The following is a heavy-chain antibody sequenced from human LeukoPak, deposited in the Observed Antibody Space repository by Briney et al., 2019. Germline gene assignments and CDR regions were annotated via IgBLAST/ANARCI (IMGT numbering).Heavy chain of an antibody. CDR2: ISRSSSAI. CDR1: GFTFSYYG. CDR3: ARDPYSYDTSGPKPFDY. Sequence: PGGSLRLSCAASGFTFSYYGMNWVRQAPGKGLEWVSYISRSSSAIYYADSVKGRFTISRDNAKNSLFLQMNSLRDEDTAVYYCARDPYSYDTSGPKPFDYWGQGTLVTVSS. V-gene: IGHV3-48*02. D-gene: IGHD3-3*01. J-gene: IGHJ4*02.